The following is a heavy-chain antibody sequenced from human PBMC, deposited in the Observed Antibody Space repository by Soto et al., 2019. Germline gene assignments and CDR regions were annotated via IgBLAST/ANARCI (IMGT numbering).Heavy chain of an antibody. J-gene: IGHJ6*02. CDR2: IKQDGSEK. Sequence: HPGGSLRLSCAASGFTFSSYWMSWVRQAPGKGLEWVANIKQDGSEKYYVDSVKGRFTISRDNAKNSLYLQMNSLRAEDTAVYYCARDFRWTAYSYYGMDVWGQGTTVTVSS. CDR1: GFTFSSYW. D-gene: IGHD2-15*01. V-gene: IGHV3-7*01. CDR3: ARDFRWTAYSYYGMDV.